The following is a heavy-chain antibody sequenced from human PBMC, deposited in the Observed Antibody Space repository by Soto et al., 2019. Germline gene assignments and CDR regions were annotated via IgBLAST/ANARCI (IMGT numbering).Heavy chain of an antibody. CDR1: GFTFSGSA. CDR3: ARDYTSTSYGFDS. J-gene: IGHJ4*02. V-gene: IGHV3-33*08. CDR2: IWYDGSNE. Sequence: PGGSLRLSCAASGFTFSGSAMHWVRQAPGKGLEWVAVIWYDGSNEYYADSVKGRFTISRDNSKNTLYLQMNSLRAEDTAVYYCARDYTSTSYGFDSWGQGTLVTVSS. D-gene: IGHD2-2*01.